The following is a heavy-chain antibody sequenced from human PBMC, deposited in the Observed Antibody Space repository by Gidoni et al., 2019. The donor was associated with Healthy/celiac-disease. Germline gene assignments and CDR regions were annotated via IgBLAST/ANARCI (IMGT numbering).Heavy chain of an antibody. J-gene: IGHJ3*02. Sequence: EGQLVESGGGRVKHGGSLRLSGAASGTSCRGYSMNWVRQAPGKGLEWVSSISSSSSYIYYADSVKGRFTISRANAKNSLYLQMNSLRAEDTAVYYCARDCPSGGSCSDAFDIWGQGTMVTVSS. D-gene: IGHD2-15*01. CDR3: ARDCPSGGSCSDAFDI. V-gene: IGHV3-21*01. CDR1: GTSCRGYS. CDR2: ISSSSSYI.